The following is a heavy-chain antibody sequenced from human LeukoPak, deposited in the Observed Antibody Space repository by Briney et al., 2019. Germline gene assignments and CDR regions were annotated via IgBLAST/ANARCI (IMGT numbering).Heavy chain of an antibody. Sequence: SETLSLTCTVSGGSISSYYWSWIRQPPGKGLEWIGYIYYSGSTNYNPSLKSRVTISVDTSKNQFSLKLSSVTAADTAVYYCTRGTTYDSSGYPIVGYYGMDVWGQGTTVTVSS. CDR3: TRGTTYDSSGYPIVGYYGMDV. D-gene: IGHD3-22*01. CDR1: GGSISSYY. J-gene: IGHJ6*02. V-gene: IGHV4-59*01. CDR2: IYYSGST.